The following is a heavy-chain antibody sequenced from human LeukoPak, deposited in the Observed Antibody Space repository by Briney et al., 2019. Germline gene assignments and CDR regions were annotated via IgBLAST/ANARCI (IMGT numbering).Heavy chain of an antibody. CDR1: GFTFSSYA. CDR3: ATQITRYTVTPHFDY. D-gene: IGHD4-11*01. Sequence: GGSLRLSCAASGFTFSSYAMSWVRQAPGKGLEWVSAISGSGGSTYYADSVKGRFTISRDNSKNTLYLQMNSLRAEDTAVYYCATQITRYTVTPHFDYWGQGTLVTVSS. V-gene: IGHV3-23*01. CDR2: ISGSGGST. J-gene: IGHJ4*02.